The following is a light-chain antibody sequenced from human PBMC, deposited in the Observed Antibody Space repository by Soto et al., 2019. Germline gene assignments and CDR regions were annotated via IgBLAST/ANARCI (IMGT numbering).Light chain of an antibody. CDR2: DAS. V-gene: IGKV3-11*01. J-gene: IGKJ4*01. CDR1: QSVSSY. CDR3: QQRSDWPST. Sequence: EIVLTQSPATLSLSPGERATLSCRASQSVSSYLAWYQQKPGQAPRLLIYDASNRATGIPARFSGSRSGTDFTLTISSLEPDDFAVYSCQQRSDWPSTFGGGTKVQIK.